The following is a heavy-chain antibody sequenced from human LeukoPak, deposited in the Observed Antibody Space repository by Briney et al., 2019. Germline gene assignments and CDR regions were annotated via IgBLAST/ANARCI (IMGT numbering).Heavy chain of an antibody. V-gene: IGHV4-59*01. J-gene: IGHJ4*02. CDR2: IYYSGST. Sequence: PSETLSLTCTVSGGSISSYYWSWIRQPPGKGLEWIGYIYYSGSTNYNPSLKSRVTISVDTSKNQFSLKLSSVTAADTAVYYCARGQFSSIAARPLVIPFDYWGQGTLVTVSS. D-gene: IGHD6-6*01. CDR3: ARGQFSSIAARPLVIPFDY. CDR1: GGSISSYY.